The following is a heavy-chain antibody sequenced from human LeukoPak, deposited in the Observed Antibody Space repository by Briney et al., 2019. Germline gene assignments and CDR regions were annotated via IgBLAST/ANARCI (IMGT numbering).Heavy chain of an antibody. CDR1: GGSFSGYY. V-gene: IGHV4-34*01. Sequence: SETLSLTXAVYGGSFSGYYWSWIRQPPGKGLEWIGEINHSGSTNYNPSLKSRVTMSIDTSKSQFSLKLNSVTAADTAVYYCARDRSSSYTRDWFDPWGQGALVTVSS. D-gene: IGHD6-13*01. CDR3: ARDRSSSYTRDWFDP. CDR2: INHSGST. J-gene: IGHJ5*02.